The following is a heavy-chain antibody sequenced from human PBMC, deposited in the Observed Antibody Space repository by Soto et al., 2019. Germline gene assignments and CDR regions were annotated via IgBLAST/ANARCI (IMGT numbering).Heavy chain of an antibody. CDR1: GDSVSSNSAA. CDR3: ARVPLHGYYYGMDV. Sequence: SQTLSLTCAIPGDSVSSNSAAWNWIRQSPSRGLEWLGRTYYRCKWYNDYAVSVKSRITINPDTSKTQFSPQLNSVTPEDTAVYYCARVPLHGYYYGMDVWGQGTTVTVSS. V-gene: IGHV6-1*01. D-gene: IGHD4-4*01. CDR2: TYYRCKWYN. J-gene: IGHJ6*02.